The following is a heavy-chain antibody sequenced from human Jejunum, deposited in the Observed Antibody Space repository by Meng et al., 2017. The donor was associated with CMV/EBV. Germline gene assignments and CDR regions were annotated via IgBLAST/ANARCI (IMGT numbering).Heavy chain of an antibody. CDR1: GGPLSSYA. Sequence: QALLVPLGVWGNDPWSSGKVSCKVSGGPLSSYAIRWVRQAPGQGLEWMGGIIPSLVIANYAQKFQGRVTITADKSTSTAYMELSSLRSEDTAVYYCAREGPGGMATTPYFDYWGQGTLVTVSS. J-gene: IGHJ4*02. V-gene: IGHV1-69*10. D-gene: IGHD5-24*01. CDR2: IIPSLVIA. CDR3: AREGPGGMATTPYFDY.